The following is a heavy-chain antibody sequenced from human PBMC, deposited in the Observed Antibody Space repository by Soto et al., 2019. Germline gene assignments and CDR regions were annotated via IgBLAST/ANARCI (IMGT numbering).Heavy chain of an antibody. CDR2: IYPGDSDT. CDR1: GYSFTSYW. Sequence: GESLKISCKGSGYSFTSYWIGWVRQMPGKGLEWMGIIYPGDSDTRYSPSFQGQVAISADKSISTAYLQWSSLKASDTAMYYCARLGGGYSGSFNYYYGMDVWGQGTTVTVSS. D-gene: IGHD6-6*01. CDR3: ARLGGGYSGSFNYYYGMDV. J-gene: IGHJ6*02. V-gene: IGHV5-51*01.